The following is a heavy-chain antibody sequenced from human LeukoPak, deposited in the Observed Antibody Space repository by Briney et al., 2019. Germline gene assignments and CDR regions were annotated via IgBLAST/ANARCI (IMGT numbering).Heavy chain of an antibody. Sequence: GVSVKVSCKASGYTFTGSGWYLYWLRRAPGQGLECVGWLHPNNGATGYAQKFQGRVAMTTDTSISTAYMELSRLRPDDTAIYYCARDGPAQMVDFDYWGQGTLVTVSS. V-gene: IGHV1-2*02. CDR1: GYTFTGSGWY. CDR3: ARDGPAQMVDFDY. CDR2: LHPNNGAT. J-gene: IGHJ4*02. D-gene: IGHD3-10*01.